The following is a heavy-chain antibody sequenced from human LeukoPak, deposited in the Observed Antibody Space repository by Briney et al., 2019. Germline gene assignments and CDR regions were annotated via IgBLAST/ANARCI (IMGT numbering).Heavy chain of an antibody. J-gene: IGHJ4*02. CDR3: ARVDHGSGSYY. D-gene: IGHD3-10*01. Sequence: SETLSLTCTVSGGSISSGSYYWSWIRQPAGKGLEWIGRIYTSGSTNYNPSLKSRVTISVDTSKNQFSLKLTSVTAADTAVYYCARVDHGSGSYYWGQGTLVSVSS. CDR1: GGSISSGSYY. CDR2: IYTSGST. V-gene: IGHV4-61*02.